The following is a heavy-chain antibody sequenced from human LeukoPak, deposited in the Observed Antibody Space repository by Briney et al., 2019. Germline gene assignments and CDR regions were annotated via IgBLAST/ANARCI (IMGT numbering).Heavy chain of an antibody. CDR3: ANGGGHTAMKTYYFEY. CDR2: ISYDGSNK. Sequence: GGSLRLSCAAAGFTFSSYGMHWVRQAPGKGLEWVAVISYDGSNKYYADSVKGRFTISRDSSKNTLYLQMNSLRAEDSAVYYCANGGGHTAMKTYYFEYWGQGTLVTVSS. J-gene: IGHJ4*02. V-gene: IGHV3-30*18. CDR1: GFTFSSYG. D-gene: IGHD5-18*01.